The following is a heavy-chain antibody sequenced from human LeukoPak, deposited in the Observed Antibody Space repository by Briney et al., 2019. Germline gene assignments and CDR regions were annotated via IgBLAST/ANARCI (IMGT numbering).Heavy chain of an antibody. V-gene: IGHV4-59*01. D-gene: IGHD3-9*01. Sequence: GSLRLSCAASGFTFSSYEMNWVRQAPGKGLEWLGYIYYSGSTNYNPSLKSRVTISVDTSKNQFSLKLSSVTAADTAVYYCARGSHRHLRDILTGYRGPFDYWGQGTLVTVSS. J-gene: IGHJ4*02. CDR1: GFTFSSYE. CDR2: IYYSGST. CDR3: ARGSHRHLRDILTGYRGPFDY.